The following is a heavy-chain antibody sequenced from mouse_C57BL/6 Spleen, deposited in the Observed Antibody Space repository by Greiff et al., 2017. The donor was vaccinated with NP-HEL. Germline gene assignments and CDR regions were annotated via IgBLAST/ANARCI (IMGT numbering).Heavy chain of an antibody. V-gene: IGHV1-82*01. CDR1: GYAFSSSW. CDR3: AGYAMDY. CDR2: IYPGDGDT. Sequence: VQGVESGPELVKPGASVKISCKASGYAFSSSWMNWVKQRPGKGLEWIGRIYPGDGDTNYNGKFKGKATLTADKSSSTAYMQLSSLTSEDSAVYFCAGYAMDYWGQGTSVTVSS. J-gene: IGHJ4*01.